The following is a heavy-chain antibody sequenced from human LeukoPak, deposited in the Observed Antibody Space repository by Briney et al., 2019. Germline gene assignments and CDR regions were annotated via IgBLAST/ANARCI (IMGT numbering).Heavy chain of an antibody. V-gene: IGHV5-51*01. J-gene: IGHJ4*02. D-gene: IGHD2-2*01. CDR2: IWPGDSET. CDR3: ARHSPSVVVPAVWDY. CDR1: GYSFSTSW. Sequence: GESLKISCKASGYSFSTSWIGWVRQMPGKGLEWMGIIWPGDSETRYSPSFEGQVTISADKSINTAYLQWSSLKASDTAIYFCARHSPSVVVPAVWDYWGQGTLVTVSS.